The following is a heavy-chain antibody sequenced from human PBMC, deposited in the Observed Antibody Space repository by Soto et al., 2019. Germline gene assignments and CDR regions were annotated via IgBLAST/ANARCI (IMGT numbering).Heavy chain of an antibody. CDR2: IYYNDDR. J-gene: IGHJ4*02. D-gene: IGHD5-12*01. V-gene: IGHV2-5*01. CDR3: AHSDGGYEIIYFDF. Sequence: QITLQESGPTLVKPTQNLTLTCTFSGFSFTTAGVAVGWIRQTPGGALEWLTLIYYNDDRRFSPSLKTRLTITGDTSKNQVVLSLTNVDPGDTATYFCAHSDGGYEIIYFDFWGQGIPVTVSS. CDR1: GFSFTTAGVA.